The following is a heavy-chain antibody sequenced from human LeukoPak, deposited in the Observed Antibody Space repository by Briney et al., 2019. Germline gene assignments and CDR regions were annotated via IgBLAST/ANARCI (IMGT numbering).Heavy chain of an antibody. J-gene: IGHJ6*02. CDR1: GGSIRSSYYY. CDR2: IYDSGST. Sequence: SETLSLTCTVSGGSIRSSYYYWGWIRQPPGKGLEWIGSIYDSGSTYYNPSLKSRVTISVDTSKNQFSLKLSSVTAADTAVYYCARGENDDRYYYGMDVWGQGTTVTVSS. D-gene: IGHD1-14*01. V-gene: IGHV4-39*07. CDR3: ARGENDDRYYYGMDV.